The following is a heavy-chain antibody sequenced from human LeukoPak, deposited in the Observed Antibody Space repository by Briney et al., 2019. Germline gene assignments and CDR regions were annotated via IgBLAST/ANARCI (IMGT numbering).Heavy chain of an antibody. Sequence: APVKVSCKASGYTFTSYDINWVRQATGQGLEWMGWMNPNSGNTGYAQKFQGRVTMTRNTSISTAYMELSSLRSEDTAVYYCARDRVNSSGDWPHKSLYNWFDPWGQGTLVTVSS. CDR1: GYTFTSYD. J-gene: IGHJ5*02. D-gene: IGHD2-21*02. CDR3: ARDRVNSSGDWPHKSLYNWFDP. CDR2: MNPNSGNT. V-gene: IGHV1-8*01.